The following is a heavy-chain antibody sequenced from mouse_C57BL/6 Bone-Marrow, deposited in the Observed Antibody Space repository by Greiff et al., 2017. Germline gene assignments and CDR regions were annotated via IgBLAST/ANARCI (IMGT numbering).Heavy chain of an antibody. Sequence: VESGGGLVKPGGSLKLSCAASGFTFSSYAMSWVRQTPEKRLEWVATISDGGSYTYYPDNVKGRFTISRDNAKNNLYLQMSHLKSEDTAMYYCARDNYGSSQSNWYFDVWGTGTTVTVSS. CDR2: ISDGGSYT. CDR3: ARDNYGSSQSNWYFDV. CDR1: GFTFSSYA. J-gene: IGHJ1*03. V-gene: IGHV5-4*01. D-gene: IGHD1-1*01.